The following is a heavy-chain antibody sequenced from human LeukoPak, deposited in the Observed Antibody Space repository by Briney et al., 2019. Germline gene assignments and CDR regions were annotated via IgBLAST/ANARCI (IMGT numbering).Heavy chain of an antibody. D-gene: IGHD5-12*01. Sequence: GGSLRLSCAASGFIFNTYDMNWVRQAPGKGLEWVSSISGSGGTTYSADSVKGRFTISRDNTKNTLYLQMNSLRADDTAVYYCAKEREYSGYEPLPNDYWGQGTLVTVSS. J-gene: IGHJ4*02. CDR3: AKEREYSGYEPLPNDY. CDR1: GFIFNTYD. CDR2: ISGSGGTT. V-gene: IGHV3-23*01.